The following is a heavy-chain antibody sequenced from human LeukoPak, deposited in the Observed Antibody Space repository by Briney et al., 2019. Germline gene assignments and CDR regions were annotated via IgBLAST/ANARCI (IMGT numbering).Heavy chain of an antibody. Sequence: PSETLSLTCTVSGDSISSGDYYWSWIRQPPGKGLEWIGEINHSGSTNYNPSLKSRVTISVDTSKNQFSLKLSSVTAADTAVYYCARRSVWYSSGPLGYWGQGTLVTVSS. J-gene: IGHJ4*02. CDR2: INHSGST. CDR1: GDSISSGDYY. D-gene: IGHD6-25*01. V-gene: IGHV4-39*07. CDR3: ARRSVWYSSGPLGY.